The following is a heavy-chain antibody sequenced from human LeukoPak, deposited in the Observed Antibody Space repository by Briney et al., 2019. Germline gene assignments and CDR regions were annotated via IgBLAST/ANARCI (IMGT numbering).Heavy chain of an antibody. J-gene: IGHJ4*02. CDR3: ARGRTIFGVVIIGAYFFDY. CDR2: INHSGST. V-gene: IGHV4-34*01. CDR1: GGSFSGYY. D-gene: IGHD3-3*01. Sequence: SETLSLTCAVYGGSFSGYYWSWIRQPPGKGLEWIGEINHSGSTNYNPSLKSRVTISVDTSKNQFSLKLSPVTAADTAVYYCARGRTIFGVVIIGAYFFDYWGQGTLVTVSS.